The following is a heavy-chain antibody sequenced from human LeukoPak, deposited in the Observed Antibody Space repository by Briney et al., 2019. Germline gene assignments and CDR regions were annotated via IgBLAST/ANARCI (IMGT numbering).Heavy chain of an antibody. D-gene: IGHD3-22*01. V-gene: IGHV3-48*04. CDR1: GFTFSSYG. Sequence: TGGSLRLSCAAPGFTFSSYGMSWVRQAPGKGLEWLSYISSVSDTMYYADSVRGRFTISRDNAKNSLSLQMNSLRAEDTAVYYCARAMALYYYDSSGYPKPFDYWGQGTLVTVSS. CDR2: ISSVSDTM. J-gene: IGHJ4*02. CDR3: ARAMALYYYDSSGYPKPFDY.